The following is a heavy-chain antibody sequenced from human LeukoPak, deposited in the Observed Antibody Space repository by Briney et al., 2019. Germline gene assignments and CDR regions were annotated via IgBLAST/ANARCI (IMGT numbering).Heavy chain of an antibody. CDR1: GGSISTDY. J-gene: IGHJ6*02. CDR2: IYYSGNT. D-gene: IGHD3-10*01. V-gene: IGHV4-59*08. Sequence: SETLSLTCTVSGGSISTDYWSWIRQPPGKGLEWIGNIYYSGNTNYNPSLKSRVTISVDTSKKHFSLKLSSVTAADTAVYYCARRGWFGDLLYGMDVWGQGTTVTVSS. CDR3: ARRGWFGDLLYGMDV.